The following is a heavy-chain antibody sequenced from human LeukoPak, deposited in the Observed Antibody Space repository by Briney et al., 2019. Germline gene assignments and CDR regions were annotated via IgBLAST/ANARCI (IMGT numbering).Heavy chain of an antibody. CDR2: IRYDGSNK. D-gene: IGHD6-13*01. CDR3: ARGSRRAAGALDS. CDR1: GYTFSYYV. Sequence: GGSLRLFCAASGYTFSYYVMHWVRQAPGKGLEWVAVIRYDGSNKYYADSVKGRFTISRDNSKNTLYLLMNSLRADDTAVYYCARGSRRAAGALDSWGQGTLVTVSS. V-gene: IGHV3-33*01. J-gene: IGHJ4*02.